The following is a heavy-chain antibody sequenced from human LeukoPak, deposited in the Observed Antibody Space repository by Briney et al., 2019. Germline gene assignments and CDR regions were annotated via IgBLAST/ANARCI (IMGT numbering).Heavy chain of an antibody. CDR2: MNPKSGGT. D-gene: IGHD2-2*01. CDR3: ARDGSTSPYYMDV. V-gene: IGHV1-2*02. Sequence: ASVKVSCKASGYTFIGYSVHWIRQAPGQGPEWMGWMNPKSGGTNYAQKFQGRVTMTRDTSISTAYMELSRLRSDDTAVYYCARDGSTSPYYMDVWGKGTTVTVSS. CDR1: GYTFIGYS. J-gene: IGHJ6*03.